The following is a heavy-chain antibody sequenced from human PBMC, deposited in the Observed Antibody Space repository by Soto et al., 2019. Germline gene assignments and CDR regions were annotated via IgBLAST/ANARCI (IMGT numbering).Heavy chain of an antibody. Sequence: ASVKVSCKTSGYTFTSYDINWVRQATGQGLEWMGWMNPNSGNTGYAQKFQGGVTMTRNTSISTAYMELSSLRSEDTAVYYCARVLSQYYDFWSGYFWGFDYWGQGTLVTVSS. J-gene: IGHJ4*02. CDR3: ARVLSQYYDFWSGYFWGFDY. D-gene: IGHD3-3*01. CDR2: MNPNSGNT. CDR1: GYTFTSYD. V-gene: IGHV1-8*01.